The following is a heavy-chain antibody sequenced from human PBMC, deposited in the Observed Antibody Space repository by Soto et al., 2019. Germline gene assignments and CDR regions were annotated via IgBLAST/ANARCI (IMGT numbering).Heavy chain of an antibody. Sequence: SETLSLTCTVSGGSISSYYWSWFRQPPGKGLEWIGYIYYSGSTNYNPSLKSRVTISVDTSKNQFSLKLSSVTAADTAVYYCARYSSGWNWFDPWGQGTLVTVS. D-gene: IGHD6-19*01. CDR1: GGSISSYY. CDR2: IYYSGST. J-gene: IGHJ5*02. V-gene: IGHV4-59*01. CDR3: ARYSSGWNWFDP.